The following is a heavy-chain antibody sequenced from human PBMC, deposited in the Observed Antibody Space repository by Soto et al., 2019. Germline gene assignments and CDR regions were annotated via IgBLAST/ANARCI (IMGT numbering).Heavy chain of an antibody. CDR1: GFTFSSYA. Sequence: EVQLLESGGGLVQPGGSLRLSCAASGFTFSSYAMSWVRQAPGKGLEWVSGISGSGGSTYYADSVKGGFTISRDNSESSLFLQMNSMRAEDTAIYYCAKGTCKSGGSCYSTSDYWGQGTLVTVSS. CDR2: ISGSGGST. CDR3: AKGTCKSGGSCYSTSDY. V-gene: IGHV3-23*01. D-gene: IGHD2-15*01. J-gene: IGHJ4*02.